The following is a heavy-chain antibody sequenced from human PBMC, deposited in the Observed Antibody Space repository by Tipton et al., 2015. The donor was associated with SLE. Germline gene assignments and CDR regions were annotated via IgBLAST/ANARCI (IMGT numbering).Heavy chain of an antibody. J-gene: IGHJ5*02. V-gene: IGHV4-59*01. CDR2: IYYSGST. D-gene: IGHD3-3*01. CDR3: ARDVTIFGVAGNWFDP. Sequence: LRLSCTVSGGSISSYYWSWIRQPPGKGLEWIGYIYYSGSTNYNPSLKSRVTISVDTSKNQSSLKLSSVTAADTAVYYCARDVTIFGVAGNWFDPWGQGTLATVSS. CDR1: GGSISSYY.